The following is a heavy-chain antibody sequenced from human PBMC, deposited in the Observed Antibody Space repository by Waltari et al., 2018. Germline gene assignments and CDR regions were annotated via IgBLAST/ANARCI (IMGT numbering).Heavy chain of an antibody. CDR3: AKDVRFSYYFDY. CDR2: IRYDGSNK. Sequence: QVQLVESGGGVVQPGGSLRLSCAASVFTFSRYGMHWVRQAPGKGLEWGAFIRYDGSNKYYADAVKGRFTISRDNSKNTLYLQMNSLRAEDTAVYYCAKDVRFSYYFDYWGQGTLVTVSS. CDR1: VFTFSRYG. V-gene: IGHV3-30*02. D-gene: IGHD3-3*01. J-gene: IGHJ4*02.